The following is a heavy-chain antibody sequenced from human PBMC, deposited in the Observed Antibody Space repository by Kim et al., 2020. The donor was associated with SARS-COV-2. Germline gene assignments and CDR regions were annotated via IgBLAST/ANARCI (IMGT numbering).Heavy chain of an antibody. Sequence: GGSLRLSCAASGFTFSSYAMHWVRQAPGKGLEWVAVISYDGSNKYYADSVKGRFTISRDNSKNTLYLQMNSLRAEDTAVYYCARASPRLFEWELTAADWGQGTMVTVSS. CDR1: GFTFSSYA. J-gene: IGHJ3*01. CDR2: ISYDGSNK. CDR3: ARASPRLFEWELTAAD. D-gene: IGHD1-26*01. V-gene: IGHV3-30*04.